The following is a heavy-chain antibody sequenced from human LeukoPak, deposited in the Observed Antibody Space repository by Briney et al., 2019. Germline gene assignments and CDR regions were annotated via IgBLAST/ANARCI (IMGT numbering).Heavy chain of an antibody. CDR2: FDPEDGET. J-gene: IGHJ4*02. D-gene: IGHD3-22*01. CDR1: GYTFTGYY. V-gene: IGHV1-24*01. CDR3: ATGPSNYYDIVFLSY. Sequence: ASVKVSCKASGYTFTGYYMHWVRQAPGKGLEWMGGFDPEDGETIYAQKFQGRVTMTEDTSTDTAYMELSSLRSEDTAVYYCATGPSNYYDIVFLSYWGQGTLVTVSS.